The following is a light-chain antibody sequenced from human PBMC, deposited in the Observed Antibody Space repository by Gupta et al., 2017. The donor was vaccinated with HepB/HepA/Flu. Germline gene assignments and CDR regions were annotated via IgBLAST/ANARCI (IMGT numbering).Light chain of an antibody. V-gene: IGKV3-11*01. CDR3: QQRSNWPST. CDR1: QSVYNY. CDR2: DAS. J-gene: IGKJ2*02. Sequence: ETVSSKSPGTVSVSPGERATLSCRASQSVYNYLTWYQQKPGQAPRLLIYDASNRATGVPARFSGSGSGTDFTLTISSREPEDFAIYYCQQRSNWPSTFGQGTKVDI.